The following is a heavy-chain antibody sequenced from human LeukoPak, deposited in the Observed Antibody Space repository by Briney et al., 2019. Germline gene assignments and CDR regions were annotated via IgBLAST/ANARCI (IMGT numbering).Heavy chain of an antibody. V-gene: IGHV3-23*01. J-gene: IGHJ6*02. CDR3: AKDMGYCSSTSCRGYYYYYYGMDV. CDR2: ISGSGGST. Sequence: PGGSLRLSCAASGFTFSSYAMSWVRQASGKGLEWVSAISGSGGSTYYADSVKGRFTISRGNSKNTLYLQMNSLRAEDTAVYYCAKDMGYCSSTSCRGYYYYYYGMDVWGQGTTVTVSS. D-gene: IGHD2-2*01. CDR1: GFTFSSYA.